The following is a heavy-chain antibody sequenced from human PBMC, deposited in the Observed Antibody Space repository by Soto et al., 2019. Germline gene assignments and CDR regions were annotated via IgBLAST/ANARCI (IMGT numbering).Heavy chain of an antibody. D-gene: IGHD3-10*01. CDR1: GGIFSSYA. CDR3: ARDWFRRSAITRGGYYYGMDV. Sequence: QVQLVQSGAEVKKPGSSVKVSCKASGGIFSSYAISWVRQAPGQGLEWMGGIIPIFGTANYAQKFQGRVTITADESTSTAYMELSSLRSEDTAVYYCARDWFRRSAITRGGYYYGMDVWGQGTTVTVSS. J-gene: IGHJ6*02. V-gene: IGHV1-69*01. CDR2: IIPIFGTA.